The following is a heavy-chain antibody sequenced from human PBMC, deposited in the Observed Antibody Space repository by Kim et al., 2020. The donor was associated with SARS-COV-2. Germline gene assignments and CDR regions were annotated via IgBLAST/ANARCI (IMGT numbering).Heavy chain of an antibody. CDR1: GFTFSSYW. Sequence: GGSLRLSCAASGFTFSSYWMHWVRQAPGKGLVWVSRINSDGSSTSYADSVKGRFTISRDNAKNTLYLQMNSLRAEDTAVYYCARASITIFGVRGYGMDVWGQGTTVTVSS. CDR2: INSDGSST. J-gene: IGHJ6*02. D-gene: IGHD3-3*01. CDR3: ARASITIFGVRGYGMDV. V-gene: IGHV3-74*01.